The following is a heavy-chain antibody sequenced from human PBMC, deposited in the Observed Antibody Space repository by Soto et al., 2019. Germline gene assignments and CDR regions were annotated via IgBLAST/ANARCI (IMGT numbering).Heavy chain of an antibody. D-gene: IGHD3-22*01. CDR2: IYTSGST. V-gene: IGHV4-4*07. CDR1: GGSISSYY. Sequence: QVQLQESGPGLVKPSETLSLTCTVSGGSISSYYWSWIRQPAGKGLEWIGRIYTSGSTNYNPSLKSRVTMSVDTSKNQFSLKLSSVTAADTAVYYCARDQPLYDSSGYYWGHDALDIWGQGTMVTVSS. J-gene: IGHJ3*02. CDR3: ARDQPLYDSSGYYWGHDALDI.